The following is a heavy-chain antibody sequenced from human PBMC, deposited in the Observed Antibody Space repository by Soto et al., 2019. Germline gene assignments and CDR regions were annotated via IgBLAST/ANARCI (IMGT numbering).Heavy chain of an antibody. D-gene: IGHD3-3*01. V-gene: IGHV4-59*01. CDR2: IYYSGST. J-gene: IGHJ5*02. CDR3: ARAYDFWSGYHNWFDP. Sequence: SETLSLTCTVSGGSISSYYWSWIRQPPGKGLEWIGYIYYSGSTNYNPSLKSRVTISVDTSKNQFSLKLSSVTAADTAVYYCARAYDFWSGYHNWFDPWGQGTLVTVS. CDR1: GGSISSYY.